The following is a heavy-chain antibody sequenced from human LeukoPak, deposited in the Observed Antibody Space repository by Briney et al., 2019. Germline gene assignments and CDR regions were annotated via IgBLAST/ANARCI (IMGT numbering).Heavy chain of an antibody. D-gene: IGHD4-17*01. V-gene: IGHV3-15*01. J-gene: IGHJ5*02. CDR3: SRAFYGAPLA. CDR1: GFTFSTAF. Sequence: GGSLRLSCTASGFTFSTAFMNWVRQAPGKGLEWVARITSKSYDGTTDYAAPVKGRFTISRDDSKNTLYLQMNSLEIEDTAVYYCSRAFYGAPLAWGQGTLVTVSS. CDR2: ITSKSYDGTT.